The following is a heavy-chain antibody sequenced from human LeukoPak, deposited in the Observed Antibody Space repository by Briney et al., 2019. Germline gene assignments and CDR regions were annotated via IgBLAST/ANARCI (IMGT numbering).Heavy chain of an antibody. CDR3: ARDPFEGFDY. D-gene: IGHD3-9*01. CDR2: ISSSGNTI. CDR1: GFTFSSYE. J-gene: IGHJ4*02. V-gene: IGHV3-48*03. Sequence: GGSLRLSCAAFGFTFSSYEMNWVRQAPGKGLEWVSYISSSGNTIYYADSVKGRFTISRDNAKNSLYLQMNSLRAEDTAVYYCARDPFEGFDYWGQGTLVTVSS.